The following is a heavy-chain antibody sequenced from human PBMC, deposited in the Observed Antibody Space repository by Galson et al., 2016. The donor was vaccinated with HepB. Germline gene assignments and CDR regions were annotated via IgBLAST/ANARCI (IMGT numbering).Heavy chain of an antibody. D-gene: IGHD2-15*01. J-gene: IGHJ4*02. CDR2: IKQDGIEK. CDR3: AKGYWEAATIDPFDY. CDR1: GFTLSSYW. V-gene: IGHV3-7*03. Sequence: SLRLSCAASGFTLSSYWMTWVRQAPGKGLEWVANIKQDGIEKYHADSVRGRFTISRDNSKTTLSLQMNNLRAEDTALYYCAKGYWEAATIDPFDYWGQGTLVTVSS.